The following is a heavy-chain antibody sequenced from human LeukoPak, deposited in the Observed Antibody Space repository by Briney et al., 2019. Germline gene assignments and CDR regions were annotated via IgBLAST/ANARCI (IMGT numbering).Heavy chain of an antibody. V-gene: IGHV4-39*02. CDR3: ARDLGGWYHY. CDR1: GGSVSSSRYY. CDR2: VYYSGST. D-gene: IGHD6-19*01. Sequence: SETLSLTCTVSGGSVSSSRYYWGWIRQPPGKGLEWIGSVYYSGSTYYNPSLKSRVTISVDTSKNHFSLKLSSVTAADTAVYYCARDLGGWYHYWGQGTLVTVSS. J-gene: IGHJ4*02.